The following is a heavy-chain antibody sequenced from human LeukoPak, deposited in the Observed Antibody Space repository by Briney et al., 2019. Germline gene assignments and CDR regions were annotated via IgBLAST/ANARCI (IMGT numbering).Heavy chain of an antibody. V-gene: IGHV1-8*01. CDR2: MNPNSGNT. CDR3: ARGMMITFGGVIVHDY. CDR1: GYTLTSYD. Sequence: GASVKVSCKASGYTLTSYDINWVRQATGQGLEWMGWMNPNSGNTGYAQKFQGRVTMTRNTSISTAYMELSSLRSEDTAVYYCARGMMITFGGVIVHDYWGQGTLVTVSS. D-gene: IGHD3-16*02. J-gene: IGHJ4*02.